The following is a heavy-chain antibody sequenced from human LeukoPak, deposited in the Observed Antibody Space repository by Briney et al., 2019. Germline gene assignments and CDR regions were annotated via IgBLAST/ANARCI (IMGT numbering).Heavy chain of an antibody. CDR3: AIPTTVTENWFDP. Sequence: ASVKVSCKASGGTFSSYAISWVRQAPGQGLEWMGWMNPNSGNTGYAQKFQGRVTMTRNTSISTAYMELSSLRSEDTAVYYCAIPTTVTENWFDPWGQGTLVTVSS. D-gene: IGHD4-17*01. CDR1: GGTFSSYA. CDR2: MNPNSGNT. J-gene: IGHJ5*02. V-gene: IGHV1-8*02.